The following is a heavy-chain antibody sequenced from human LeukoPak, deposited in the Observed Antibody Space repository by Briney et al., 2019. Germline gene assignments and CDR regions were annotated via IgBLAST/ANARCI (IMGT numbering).Heavy chain of an antibody. Sequence: SETLSLTCTVSGGSIRTNSYYWGWIRQPPGKGLEWIGNVFYSGSTYYSPSLKSRLTVSVDTSKNQFSLKLSSVTAADTAVYYCARNPVAGTGATFDMWGQGTMVTVSS. D-gene: IGHD6-19*01. V-gene: IGHV4-39*01. CDR3: ARNPVAGTGATFDM. CDR1: GGSIRTNSYY. J-gene: IGHJ3*02. CDR2: VFYSGST.